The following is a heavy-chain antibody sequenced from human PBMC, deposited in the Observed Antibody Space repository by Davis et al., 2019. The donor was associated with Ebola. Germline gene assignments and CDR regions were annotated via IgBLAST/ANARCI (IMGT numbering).Heavy chain of an antibody. J-gene: IGHJ4*02. D-gene: IGHD3-3*01. V-gene: IGHV3-23*01. CDR2: ISGSGGST. CDR3: AKDRRSQVTIFGVVIIGPFDY. Sequence: GESLKISCAASGFTFSDYYMSWIRQAPGKGLEWVSAISGSGGSTYYADSVKGRFTISRDNSKNTLYLQMNSLRAEDTAVYYCAKDRRSQVTIFGVVIIGPFDYWGQGTLVTVSS. CDR1: GFTFSDYY.